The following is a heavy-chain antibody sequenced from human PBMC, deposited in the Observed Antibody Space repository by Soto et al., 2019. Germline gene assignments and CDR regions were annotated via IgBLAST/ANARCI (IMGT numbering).Heavy chain of an antibody. Sequence: EVQLLESGGGLVQPGGSLRLSCAASGFTFSSYAMSWVRQAPGKGLEWVSAISGSGGSTYYADSVKGRFTISRDNSKNTLYLQMNSLSAEDTAVYYCAKKPITMIVVVIPDAFDIWGQGTMVTVSS. V-gene: IGHV3-23*01. D-gene: IGHD3-22*01. CDR1: GFTFSSYA. J-gene: IGHJ3*02. CDR2: ISGSGGST. CDR3: AKKPITMIVVVIPDAFDI.